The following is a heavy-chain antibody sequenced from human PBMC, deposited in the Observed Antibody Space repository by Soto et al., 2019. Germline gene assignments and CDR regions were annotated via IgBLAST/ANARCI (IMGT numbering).Heavy chain of an antibody. Sequence: SETLSVTCTVSGGSISSNGYSWSWIRQHPGKGLEWIGFLYYSGSTYYNPALKSRVIISVDMSKNQFSLKLNSVTAADTAVYYCARAPSHLCYAFDIWGQGTMVT. CDR1: GGSISSNGYS. J-gene: IGHJ3*02. CDR3: ARAPSHLCYAFDI. CDR2: LYYSGST. D-gene: IGHD2-21*01. V-gene: IGHV4-31*03.